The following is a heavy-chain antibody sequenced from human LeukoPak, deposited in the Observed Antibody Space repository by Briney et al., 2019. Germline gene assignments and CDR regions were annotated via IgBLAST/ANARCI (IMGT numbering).Heavy chain of an antibody. Sequence: PSETLTLTCTVSGGSMSRYYWSWIRQAPGKGLEWVGYIIYSGSRNYNPSLKRRVTIAQETSKNQFSLKLRSVTAADTAVYYCARDEMPAVSDNCMDVWGQGTTVTVSS. V-gene: IGHV4-59*01. CDR1: GGSMSRYY. D-gene: IGHD4-11*01. CDR2: IIYSGSR. J-gene: IGHJ6*02. CDR3: ARDEMPAVSDNCMDV.